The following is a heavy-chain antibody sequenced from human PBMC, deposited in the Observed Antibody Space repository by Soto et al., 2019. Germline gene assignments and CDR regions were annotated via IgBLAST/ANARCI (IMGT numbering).Heavy chain of an antibody. Sequence: ASVKVSCKASGYTFTSYYMHWVRQAPGQGLEWMGIINPSGGSTSYAQKFQGRVTMTRDTSTSTVYMELSSLRSEDTAVYYCARDRRDYGDYPYSFDYWGQGTLVTVSS. D-gene: IGHD4-17*01. CDR3: ARDRRDYGDYPYSFDY. J-gene: IGHJ4*02. CDR1: GYTFTSYY. CDR2: INPSGGST. V-gene: IGHV1-46*03.